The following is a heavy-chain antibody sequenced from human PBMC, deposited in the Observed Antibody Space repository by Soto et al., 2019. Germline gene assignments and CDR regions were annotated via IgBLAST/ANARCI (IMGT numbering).Heavy chain of an antibody. D-gene: IGHD6-6*01. CDR3: AREQWGSSSGWFDP. Sequence: GGSLRLSCAASGFTFSSYSMNWVRQAPGKGLEWVSYISSSSSTIYYADSVKGRFTISRDNAKNSLYLQMNSMRDEDTAVYYCAREQWGSSSGWFDPWGQGTLVTVSS. CDR1: GFTFSSYS. CDR2: ISSSSSTI. J-gene: IGHJ5*02. V-gene: IGHV3-48*02.